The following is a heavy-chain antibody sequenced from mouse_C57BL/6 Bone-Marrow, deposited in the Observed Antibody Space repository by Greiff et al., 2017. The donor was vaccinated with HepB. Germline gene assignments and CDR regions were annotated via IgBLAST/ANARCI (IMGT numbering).Heavy chain of an antibody. Sequence: EVMLVESGGGLVQPKGSLKLSCAASGFSFNTYAMNWVRQAPGKGLEWVARIRSKSNNYATYYADSVKDRFTISRDDSESMLYLQMNNLKTEDTAMYYCVRQYSNYVWAWFAYWGQGTLVTVSA. J-gene: IGHJ3*01. V-gene: IGHV10-1*01. CDR1: GFSFNTYA. CDR3: VRQYSNYVWAWFAY. CDR2: IRSKSNNYAT. D-gene: IGHD2-5*01.